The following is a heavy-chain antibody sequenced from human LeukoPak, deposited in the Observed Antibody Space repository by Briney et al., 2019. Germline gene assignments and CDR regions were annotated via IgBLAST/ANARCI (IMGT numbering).Heavy chain of an antibody. CDR3: ARGGWFGELSLGWFDP. J-gene: IGHJ5*02. D-gene: IGHD3-10*01. CDR2: ISGSGGST. V-gene: IGHV3-23*01. CDR1: GFTFSSYA. Sequence: GGSLRLSCAASGFTFSSYAMSWVRPAPGKGLGGVSAISGSGGSTYYADSVKGRFTISRDNSKNTLYLQMNSLRAEDTAVYYCARGGWFGELSLGWFDPWGQGTLVTVSS.